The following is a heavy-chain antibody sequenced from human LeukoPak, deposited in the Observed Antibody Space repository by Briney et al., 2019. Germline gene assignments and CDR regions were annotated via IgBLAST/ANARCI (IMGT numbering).Heavy chain of an antibody. V-gene: IGHV4-34*01. CDR3: ARGRDTAMVWDY. CDR2: INHSGST. CDR1: GGSFSGYY. Sequence: SETLSLTCAVYGGSFSGYYWSWIRQPPGKGLEWIGEINHSGSTNYNPSLKSRVTIPVDTSKDQFSLKLSSVTAADTAVYYCARGRDTAMVWDYWGQGTLVTVSS. J-gene: IGHJ4*02. D-gene: IGHD5-18*01.